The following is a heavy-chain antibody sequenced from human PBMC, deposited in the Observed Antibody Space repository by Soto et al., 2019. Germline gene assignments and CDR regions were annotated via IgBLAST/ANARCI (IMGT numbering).Heavy chain of an antibody. V-gene: IGHV4-31*03. D-gene: IGHD2-2*01. CDR3: ARGYCSSTSCYGWDFGGWFDP. J-gene: IGHJ5*02. CDR2: IYYSGST. Sequence: SETLSLTCTVSGGSISSGGYYWSWIRQHPGKGLEWIGYIYYSGSTYYNPSLKSRVTISVDTSKNQFSLKLSSVTAADTAVYYCARGYCSSTSCYGWDFGGWFDPWGQGTLVTVSS. CDR1: GGSISSGGYY.